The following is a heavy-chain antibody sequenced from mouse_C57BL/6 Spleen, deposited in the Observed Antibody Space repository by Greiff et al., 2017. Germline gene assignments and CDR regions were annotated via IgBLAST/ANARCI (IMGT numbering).Heavy chain of an antibody. CDR3: ARGGAYGYFCG. V-gene: IGHV1-82*01. D-gene: IGHD2-2*01. J-gene: IGHJ2*01. CDR1: GYAFSSSC. Sequence: QVQLQQSGPELVKPGASVKISCTASGYAFSSSCMNWVKQRPGKGLEWIGRIYPGDGDTNYNGKFKGKATVTADTSSSTAYMQLSSLTSEDAAVYCCARGGAYGYFCGWGQGTTLTVSS. CDR2: IYPGDGDT.